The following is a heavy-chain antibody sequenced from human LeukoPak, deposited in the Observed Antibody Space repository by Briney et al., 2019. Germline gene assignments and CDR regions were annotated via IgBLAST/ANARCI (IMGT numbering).Heavy chain of an antibody. Sequence: AETLSLTCAVYGGSFRGYYWSWIRQPPGKGLEWIGEINHSGSTNYNPSLKSRVTISVDTSKNQFSLKLSSVTAADTAVYYCARARVRSYSYDSSGFYTSDWHFDLWGRGTLVTVSS. J-gene: IGHJ2*01. V-gene: IGHV4-34*01. CDR1: GGSFRGYY. CDR2: INHSGST. CDR3: ARARVRSYSYDSSGFYTSDWHFDL. D-gene: IGHD3-22*01.